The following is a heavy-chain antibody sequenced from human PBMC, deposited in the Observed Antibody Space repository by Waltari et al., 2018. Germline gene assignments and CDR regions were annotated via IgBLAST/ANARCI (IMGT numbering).Heavy chain of an antibody. D-gene: IGHD1-26*01. CDR2: IYPGDSDT. Sequence: EVQLVQSGAEVKKPGKSLKISCTGSGYSFNSYWIGWVGKRPGKGLEWMGIIYPGDSDTRYSPSFQGQVTISADKSISTAYLQWSSLKASDTAMYYCARLLMYSGSYYFDYWGQGTLVTVSS. J-gene: IGHJ4*02. V-gene: IGHV5-51*03. CDR3: ARLLMYSGSYYFDY. CDR1: GYSFNSYW.